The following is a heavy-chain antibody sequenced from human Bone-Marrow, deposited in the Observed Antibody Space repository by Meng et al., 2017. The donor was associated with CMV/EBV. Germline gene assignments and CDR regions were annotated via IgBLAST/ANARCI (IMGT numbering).Heavy chain of an antibody. D-gene: IGHD2/OR15-2a*01. CDR2: ISYDGSNK. J-gene: IGHJ6*02. V-gene: IGHV3-30*04. CDR1: GFTFSSYA. Sequence: GGSLRLSCAASGFTFSSYAMHWVRQAPGKGLEWVAVISYDGSNKYNADSVKGRFTISRDNSKNTLYLQMNSLRAEDTAVYYCARLSAGEVLSQYGMDVWGQGTTVNVAS. CDR3: ARLSAGEVLSQYGMDV.